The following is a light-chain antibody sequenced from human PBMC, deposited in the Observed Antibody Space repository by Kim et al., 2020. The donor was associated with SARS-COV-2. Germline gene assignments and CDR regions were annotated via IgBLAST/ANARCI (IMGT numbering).Light chain of an antibody. CDR1: SLRNSY. V-gene: IGLV3-19*01. Sequence: SSELTQDPTVSVALGQTVRITCQGDSLRNSYASWYQQKPGQAPILVMSDENNRPSGIPDRFSGSSSGSTASLTITGAQAEDEADYYCCSRDSRAKDYVFGTGTKVTV. CDR3: CSRDSRAKDYV. J-gene: IGLJ1*01. CDR2: DEN.